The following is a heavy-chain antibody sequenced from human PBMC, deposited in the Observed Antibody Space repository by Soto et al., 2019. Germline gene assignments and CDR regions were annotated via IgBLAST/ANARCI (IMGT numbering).Heavy chain of an antibody. CDR1: GFTFSTYW. V-gene: IGHV3-74*01. J-gene: IGHJ5*02. Sequence: EVQLVESGGGLVQPGGSLRLSCAASGFTFSTYWMHWIRQVPVKGLEWVSRINSDASHTYYADSVKGQFTISRDNAKNTLHLEIKSLRAEDTAVYDCVRDGHCITKSCYGNWFDPWGQGTLVTISS. D-gene: IGHD2-15*01. CDR3: VRDGHCITKSCYGNWFDP. CDR2: INSDASHT.